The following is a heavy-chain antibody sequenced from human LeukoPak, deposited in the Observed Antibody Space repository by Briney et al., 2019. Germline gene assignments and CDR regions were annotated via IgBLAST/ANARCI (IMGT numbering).Heavy chain of an antibody. V-gene: IGHV4-30-2*01. CDR1: GGSISSSSYY. CDR3: ARYHDSSGYSFDY. Sequence: SETLSLTCTVSGGSISSSSYYWGWIRQPPGKGLEWIGYIYHSGSTYYNPSLKSRVTISVDRSKNQFSLKLSSVTAADTAVYYCARYHDSSGYSFDYWGQGTLVTVSS. D-gene: IGHD3-22*01. CDR2: IYHSGST. J-gene: IGHJ4*02.